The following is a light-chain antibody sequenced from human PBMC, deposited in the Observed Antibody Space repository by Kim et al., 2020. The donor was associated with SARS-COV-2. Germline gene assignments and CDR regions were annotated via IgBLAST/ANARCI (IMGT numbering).Light chain of an antibody. J-gene: IGKJ2*01. CDR2: LVS. V-gene: IGKV2-24*01. CDR1: QILVRRDRKTY. Sequence: PASTSGRASQILVRRDRKTYRRWLQQKPDQPPRLLKHLVSKPFSGVPDRFSGSGAGTDFTLKISRVEAEEVGDYYCLQGTQFHYTFGQGTKLEI. CDR3: LQGTQFHYT.